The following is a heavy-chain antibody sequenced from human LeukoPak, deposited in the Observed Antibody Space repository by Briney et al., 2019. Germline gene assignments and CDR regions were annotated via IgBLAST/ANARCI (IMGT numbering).Heavy chain of an antibody. D-gene: IGHD3-22*01. CDR2: IRSKANSYAT. V-gene: IGHV3-73*01. CDR3: TRPSYDSSVSGVVY. J-gene: IGHJ4*02. CDR1: GFTFSGSA. Sequence: GGSLRLSCASSGFTFSGSAIHWVRQASGKGLEWVGRIRSKANSYATTDVASVRGRFSISRDDSKNTAYLQMNSLKTEDTAVYYCTRPSYDSSVSGVVYWGQGTLVTVSS.